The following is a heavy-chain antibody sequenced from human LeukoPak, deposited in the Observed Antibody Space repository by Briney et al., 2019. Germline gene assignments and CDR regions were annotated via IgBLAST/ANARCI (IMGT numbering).Heavy chain of an antibody. D-gene: IGHD3-22*01. V-gene: IGHV1-69*05. CDR3: ARHGSGYKFDP. CDR2: IIPTFGTA. J-gene: IGHJ5*02. Sequence: GSSVKVSCKASGGTFSSYAISWVRQAPGQGLEWMGRIIPTFGTANYAQKFQGRVTITTDESTSTAYMELSSLRSEDTAVYYCARHGSGYKFDPWGQGTLVTVSS. CDR1: GGTFSSYA.